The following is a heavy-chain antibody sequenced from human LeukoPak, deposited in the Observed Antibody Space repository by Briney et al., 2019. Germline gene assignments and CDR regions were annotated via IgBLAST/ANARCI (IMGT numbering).Heavy chain of an antibody. Sequence: SVKVSCKASGGTFSIYAISWVRQAPGQGLEWMGGIIPIFGTANYAQKFQGRVTITADESTSTAYMELSSLRSEDTAVYYCARDARGAAAADDPFDIWGQGTMVTVSS. CDR1: GGTFSIYA. D-gene: IGHD6-13*01. CDR2: IIPIFGTA. CDR3: ARDARGAAAADDPFDI. J-gene: IGHJ3*02. V-gene: IGHV1-69*13.